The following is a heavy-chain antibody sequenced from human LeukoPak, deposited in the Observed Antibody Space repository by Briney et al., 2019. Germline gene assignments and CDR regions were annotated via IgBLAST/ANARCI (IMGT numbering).Heavy chain of an antibody. CDR2: ISVYNGHT. CDR1: GYTFSTYG. D-gene: IGHD3-10*01. CDR3: ARDEGAKTYYGSGNFDY. J-gene: IGHJ4*02. V-gene: IGHV1-18*01. Sequence: GASVKVSCKASGYTFSTYGISWVQQAPGQGLEWMGGISVYNGHTKYAQRFQDRVTMTTDTSTSTGYMELRSLRSDDTAVYYCARDEGAKTYYGSGNFDYWRQGTLVTVSS.